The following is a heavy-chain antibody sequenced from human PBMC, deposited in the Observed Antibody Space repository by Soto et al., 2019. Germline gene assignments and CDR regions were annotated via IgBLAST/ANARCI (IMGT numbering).Heavy chain of an antibody. CDR3: ARPGNIVVVPAGKGGDAFDI. V-gene: IGHV4-39*01. CDR2: IYYSGST. Sequence: QLQLQESGPGLVKPSETLSLTCTVSGGSISSSSYYWGWIRQPPGKGLEWIGSIYYSGSTYYNPSLKSRVNISVDTSKNQFSLKLSSVTAADTAVYYCARPGNIVVVPAGKGGDAFDIWGQGTMVTVSS. D-gene: IGHD2-2*01. CDR1: GGSISSSSYY. J-gene: IGHJ3*02.